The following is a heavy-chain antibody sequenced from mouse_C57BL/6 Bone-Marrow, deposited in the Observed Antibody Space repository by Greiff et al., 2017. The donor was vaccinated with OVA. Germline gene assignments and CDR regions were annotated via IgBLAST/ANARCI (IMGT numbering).Heavy chain of an antibody. CDR2: IDPSDSYT. Sequence: QVQLQQPGAELVMPGASVKLSCKASGYTFTSYWMHWVKQRPGQGLEWIGEIDPSDSYTNYNQQFKGKSTLTVDQSSSTAYMQLSSLTSEDSAVYYCAREWAYYSNYIAYWGQGTLVTVSA. CDR1: GYTFTSYW. V-gene: IGHV1-69*01. CDR3: AREWAYYSNYIAY. D-gene: IGHD2-5*01. J-gene: IGHJ3*01.